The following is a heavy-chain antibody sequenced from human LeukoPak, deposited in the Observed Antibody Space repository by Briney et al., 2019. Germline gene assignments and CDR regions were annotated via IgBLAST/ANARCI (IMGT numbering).Heavy chain of an antibody. D-gene: IGHD4-17*01. CDR3: ARGPYGDYDNWFDP. Sequence: SETLSLTCTGSGGSITNYYGTWIRQPPGKGLEWIGYIYYSGSTDYSPSLKSRVTMSVDTSKNQFSLNLSSVTAADTAVYYCARGPYGDYDNWFDPWGQGTLVTVSS. J-gene: IGHJ5*02. CDR2: IYYSGST. V-gene: IGHV4-59*01. CDR1: GGSITNYY.